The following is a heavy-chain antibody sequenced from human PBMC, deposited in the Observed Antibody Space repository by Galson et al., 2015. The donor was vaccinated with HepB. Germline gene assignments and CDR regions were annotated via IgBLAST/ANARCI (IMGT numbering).Heavy chain of an antibody. CDR2: INWNGGST. Sequence: SLRLSCAASGFTFDDYGMSWVRQAPGKGLEWVSGINWNGGSTGYADSVKGRFTISRDNAKNSLYLQMNSLRAEDTALYHCARVRGVGATKGPADYWGQGTLVTVSS. J-gene: IGHJ4*02. CDR3: ARVRGVGATKGPADY. D-gene: IGHD1-26*01. CDR1: GFTFDDYG. V-gene: IGHV3-20*01.